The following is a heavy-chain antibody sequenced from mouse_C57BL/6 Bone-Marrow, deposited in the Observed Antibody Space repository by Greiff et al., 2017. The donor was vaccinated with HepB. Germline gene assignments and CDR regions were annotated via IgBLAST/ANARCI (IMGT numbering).Heavy chain of an antibody. D-gene: IGHD1-1*01. CDR2: ISSGGSYT. CDR3: ARDYGKGYWYFDV. Sequence: EVQLVESGGDLVKPGGSLKLSCAASGFTFSSYGMSWVRQTPDKRLEWVATISSGGSYTYYPDSVKGRFTISRDNAKNTLYLQMSSLKSEDTAMYYCARDYGKGYWYFDVWGTGTTVTVSS. CDR1: GFTFSSYG. V-gene: IGHV5-6*01. J-gene: IGHJ1*03.